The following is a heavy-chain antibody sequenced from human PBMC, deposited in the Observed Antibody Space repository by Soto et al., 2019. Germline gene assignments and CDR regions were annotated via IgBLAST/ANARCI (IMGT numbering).Heavy chain of an antibody. D-gene: IGHD6-6*01. V-gene: IGHV3-33*01. J-gene: IGHJ3*02. CDR2: IWYDGSNK. CDR3: ARVSPEGSSEAFDI. CDR1: GFTFSSYG. Sequence: GGSLRLSCAASGFTFSSYGMHWVRQAPGKGLEWVAVIWYDGSNKYYADSVKGRFTISRDNSKNTLYLQMNSLRAEDTAVYYCARVSPEGSSEAFDIWGQGTMV.